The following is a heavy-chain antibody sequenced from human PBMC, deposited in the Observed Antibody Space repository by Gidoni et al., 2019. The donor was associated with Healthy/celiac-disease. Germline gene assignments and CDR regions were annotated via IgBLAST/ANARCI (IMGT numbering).Heavy chain of an antibody. D-gene: IGHD3-16*02. Sequence: EVPLLESGGGLVQSGWSLRLSCAPSGFTVSSNAMSWVRQAPGKGVEWVSGISGSGGSTYYADSVKGRFTISRENSKNTLYLQMNSLRAEDTAVYDCAKEVWGSYRFDYWGQGTLITVSS. CDR2: ISGSGGST. J-gene: IGHJ4*02. V-gene: IGHV3-23*01. CDR3: AKEVWGSYRFDY. CDR1: GFTVSSNA.